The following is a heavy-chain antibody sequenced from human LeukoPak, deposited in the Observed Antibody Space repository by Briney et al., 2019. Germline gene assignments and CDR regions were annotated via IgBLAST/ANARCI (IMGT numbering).Heavy chain of an antibody. J-gene: IGHJ4*02. V-gene: IGHV1-18*01. CDR3: AGRSGSSQLPDY. D-gene: IGHD1-26*01. CDR1: GYTFTSYG. Sequence: ASVKVSCKASGYTFTSYGISWVRQAPGQGLEWMGWISAYNGNTNYAQKLQDRVTMTTDTSTSTAYMELSSLRSEDTAVYYCAGRSGSSQLPDYWGQGTLVTVSS. CDR2: ISAYNGNT.